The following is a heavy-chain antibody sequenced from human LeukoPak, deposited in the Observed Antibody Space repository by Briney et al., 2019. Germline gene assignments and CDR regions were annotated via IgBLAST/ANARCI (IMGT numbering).Heavy chain of an antibody. CDR3: ARSSRFFYYFYY. Sequence: ASVKVSCKASGYALTGYYFHWVRQAPGQGLEWMGWINPNIGDTNYAEKFQGRVTLTRDTFINIAYMELSRLTSDDTAVYYCARSSRFFYYFYYCGQGTLVTVSS. CDR1: GYALTGYY. J-gene: IGHJ4*02. D-gene: IGHD2-2*01. V-gene: IGHV1-2*02. CDR2: INPNIGDT.